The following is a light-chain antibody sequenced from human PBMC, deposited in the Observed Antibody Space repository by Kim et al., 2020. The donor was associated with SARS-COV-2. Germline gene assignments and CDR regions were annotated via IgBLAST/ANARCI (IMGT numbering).Light chain of an antibody. CDR1: NIGSKS. J-gene: IGLJ1*01. Sequence: SYELTQPPSVSVAPGKTARITCGGNNIGSKSVHWYQQKPGQAPVLVIYYDSDRPPGIPERFSGSNSGNTATLTISRVEAGDEADYYCQVWDSSSDHYVFGTGTKVTV. V-gene: IGLV3-21*04. CDR2: YDS. CDR3: QVWDSSSDHYV.